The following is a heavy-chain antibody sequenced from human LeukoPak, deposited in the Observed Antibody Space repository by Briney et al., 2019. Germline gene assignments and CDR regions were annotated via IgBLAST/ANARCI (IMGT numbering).Heavy chain of an antibody. V-gene: IGHV3-48*04. J-gene: IGHJ4*02. CDR3: ARETDTGPDY. CDR1: GFTFSSYS. CDR2: ISSSGSTI. D-gene: IGHD5-18*01. Sequence: GGSLRLSCAASGFTFSSYSMNWVRQAPGKGLEWVSYISSSGSTIYYADSVKGRFTISRDNAKNSLYLQMNSLRAEDTAVYYRARETDTGPDYWGQGTLVTVSS.